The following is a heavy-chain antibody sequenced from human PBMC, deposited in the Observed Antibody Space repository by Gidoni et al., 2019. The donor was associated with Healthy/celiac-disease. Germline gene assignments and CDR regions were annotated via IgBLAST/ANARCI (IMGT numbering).Heavy chain of an antibody. D-gene: IGHD4-17*01. Sequence: EVQLLESGGGLVQPGGSLRLSCAASGFTFSSYAMSWVRQAPGKGLEWVSAISGSGGSTYYADSVKGRFTISKDNSKNTLYLQMNSLRAEDTAVYYCAKVYYGDYRMALDYWGQGTLVTVSS. CDR1: GFTFSSYA. J-gene: IGHJ4*02. CDR2: ISGSGGST. V-gene: IGHV3-23*01. CDR3: AKVYYGDYRMALDY.